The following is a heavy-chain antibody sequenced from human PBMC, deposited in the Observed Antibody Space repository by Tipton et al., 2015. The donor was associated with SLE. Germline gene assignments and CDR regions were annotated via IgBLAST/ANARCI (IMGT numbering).Heavy chain of an antibody. CDR2: IYYSGNT. Sequence: LRLSCTVSGGSISSGTHYWVWIRQPPGKGLEWIGNIYYSGNTYYNPSLKSRVTISVDTSKNQFSLRLTSVTAADTAVYYCANLHGDYFGSYYYGMDVLGQGTTVTVSS. CDR3: ANLHGDYFGSYYYGMDV. CDR1: GGSISSGTHY. J-gene: IGHJ6*02. D-gene: IGHD4-17*01. V-gene: IGHV4-39*07.